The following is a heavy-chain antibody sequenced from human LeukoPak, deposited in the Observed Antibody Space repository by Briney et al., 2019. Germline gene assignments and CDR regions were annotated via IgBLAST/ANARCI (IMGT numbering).Heavy chain of an antibody. D-gene: IGHD3-22*01. CDR3: ATPLDYYDSSGYHQGGD. J-gene: IGHJ4*02. V-gene: IGHV3-7*03. Sequence: PGGSLRLSCAASGFTFSSYWMTWVRQAPGKGQEWVANIKQDGSKKNYVDSVKGRFTISRDNAKNSLYLQMNSLRAEDTAVYYCATPLDYYDSSGYHQGGDWGQGTLVTVSS. CDR2: IKQDGSKK. CDR1: GFTFSSYW.